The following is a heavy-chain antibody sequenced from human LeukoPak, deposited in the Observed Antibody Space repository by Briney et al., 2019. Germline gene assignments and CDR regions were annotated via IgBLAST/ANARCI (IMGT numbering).Heavy chain of an antibody. CDR2: IYHSGST. V-gene: IGHV4-38-2*02. CDR3: ARGRPTYYYGSGLFDY. Sequence: PSETLSLTCTVSGYSISSGYYWGWIRQPPGKGLEWIGSIYHSGSTYYNPSLKSRVTISVDTSKNQFSLKLSSVTAADTAVYYCARGRPTYYYGSGLFDYWGQGTLVTVSS. D-gene: IGHD3-10*01. CDR1: GYSISSGYY. J-gene: IGHJ4*02.